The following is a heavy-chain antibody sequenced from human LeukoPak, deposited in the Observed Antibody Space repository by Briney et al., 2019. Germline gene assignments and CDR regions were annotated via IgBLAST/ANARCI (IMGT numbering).Heavy chain of an antibody. D-gene: IGHD3-3*01. J-gene: IGHJ5*02. CDR3: ARERLRFLEWLFNTRNWFDP. V-gene: IGHV1-46*01. CDR2: INHSGGST. Sequence: ASVKVSCKASGYTFTSYYMHWVRQAPGQGLEWMGIINHSGGSTSYAQKFQGRVTMTRDTSTSTVYMELSSLRSEDTAVYYCARERLRFLEWLFNTRNWFDPWGQGTLVTVSS. CDR1: GYTFTSYY.